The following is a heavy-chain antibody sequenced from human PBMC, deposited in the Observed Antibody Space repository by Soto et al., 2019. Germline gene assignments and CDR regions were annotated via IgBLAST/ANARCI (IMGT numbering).Heavy chain of an antibody. J-gene: IGHJ5*02. CDR3: ARGSTWQGRDWFDP. CDR2: VSFRGXK. Sequence: TLSLTGTFYGDSFGNSGYYRGWSRQSRGKRREWIGSVSFRGXKYYTASLRCRGTFSVDTSKTLISLKLRAVTAADKAVYFCARGSTWQGRDWFDPLGQGTLVTVSS. V-gene: IGHV4-39*01. D-gene: IGHD6-13*01. CDR1: GDSFGNSGYY.